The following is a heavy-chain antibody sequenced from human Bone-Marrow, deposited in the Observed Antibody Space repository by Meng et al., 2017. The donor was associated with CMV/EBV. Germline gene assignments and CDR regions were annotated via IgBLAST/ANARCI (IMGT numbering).Heavy chain of an antibody. CDR2: ISSSSSYI. J-gene: IGHJ6*02. CDR1: GFTFSSYS. Sequence: GESLKISCAASGFTFSSYSMNWVRQAPGKGLEWVSSISSSSSYIYYADSVKGRFTISRDNAKNSLYLQMNSLRAEDTAVYYCARYGVIGYYYYGMEVWGPWNTV. V-gene: IGHV3-21*01. D-gene: IGHD3-16*02. CDR3: ARYGVIGYYYYGMEV.